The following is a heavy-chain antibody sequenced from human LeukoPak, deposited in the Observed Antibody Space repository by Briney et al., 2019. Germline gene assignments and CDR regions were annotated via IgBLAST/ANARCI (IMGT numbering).Heavy chain of an antibody. V-gene: IGHV3-7*01. CDR3: ARDFLLFGVVVPNDF. CDR2: INQEGSEQ. J-gene: IGHJ4*02. CDR1: GFTFNTFW. D-gene: IGHD3-3*01. Sequence: GGSLRLSCAASGFTFNTFWMSWVRQAPGKGLERVANINQEGSEQYYVDSVKGRFTISRDNAKNTLSLQMHSLRVEDTAIYYCARDFLLFGVVVPNDFWGQGAMVTVSS.